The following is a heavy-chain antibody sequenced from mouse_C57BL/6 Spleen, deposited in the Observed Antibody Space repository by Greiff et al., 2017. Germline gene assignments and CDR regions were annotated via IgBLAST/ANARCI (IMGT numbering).Heavy chain of an antibody. Sequence: QVQLQQSGAELMKPGASVKLSCKATGYTFTGYWIEWVKQRPGHGLEWIGEILPGSGSTNYNEKFKGKATFTADTSSNTAYMQLSSLITEDSAIYYCARGGSNYHYFDYWGQGTTLTVSS. CDR2: ILPGSGST. CDR1: GYTFTGYW. J-gene: IGHJ2*01. CDR3: ARGGSNYHYFDY. V-gene: IGHV1-9*01. D-gene: IGHD2-5*01.